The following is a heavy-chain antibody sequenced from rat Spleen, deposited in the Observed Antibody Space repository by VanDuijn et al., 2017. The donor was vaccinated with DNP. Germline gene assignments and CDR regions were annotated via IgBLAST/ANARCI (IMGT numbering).Heavy chain of an antibody. CDR1: GFTFSDYY. D-gene: IGHD1-4*01. V-gene: IGHV5-22*01. CDR2: ISYEGSRT. CDR3: ARGNYPGINTFDY. Sequence: EVQLVESGGDLVQPGRSLKVSCAASGFTFSDYYMAWVRQAPKKGLEWVAYISYEGSRTYYRDSVKGRFTISRDNAKSTLYLQMNSLRSEDTATYYCARGNYPGINTFDYWGQGVMVTVSS. J-gene: IGHJ2*01.